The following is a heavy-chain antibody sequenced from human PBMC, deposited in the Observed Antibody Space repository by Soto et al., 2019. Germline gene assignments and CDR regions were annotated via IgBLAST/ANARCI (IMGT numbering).Heavy chain of an antibody. CDR3: ARFSGYNYYFDY. CDR1: GGSISSGDYY. V-gene: IGHV4-30-4*01. Sequence: SETLSLTCTVSGGSISSGDYYWSLIRQPPGKGLEWIGYIYYSGSTYYNPSLKSRVTISVDTSKNQFSLKLSSVTAADTAVYYCARFSGYNYYFDYWGQGTLVTVSS. D-gene: IGHD3-22*01. J-gene: IGHJ4*02. CDR2: IYYSGST.